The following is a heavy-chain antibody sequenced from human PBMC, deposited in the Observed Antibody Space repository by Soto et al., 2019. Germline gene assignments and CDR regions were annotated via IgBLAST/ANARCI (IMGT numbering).Heavy chain of an antibody. CDR3: AKVTITRIARGAFDI. V-gene: IGHV3-30*18. J-gene: IGHJ3*02. CDR2: ISYDGSNK. Sequence: QVQLVESGGGVVQPGRSLRLSCAASGFTFSSYGMHWVRQAPGKGLEWVAVISYDGSNKYYADSVKGRFTISRDNSKNTLYLQMNSLRAEDTAVYYCAKVTITRIARGAFDIWGQGTMVTVSS. CDR1: GFTFSSYG. D-gene: IGHD3-22*01.